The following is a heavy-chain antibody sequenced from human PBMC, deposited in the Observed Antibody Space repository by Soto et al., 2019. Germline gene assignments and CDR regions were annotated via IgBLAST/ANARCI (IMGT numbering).Heavy chain of an antibody. CDR2: IYYRGST. D-gene: IGHD7-27*01. J-gene: IGHJ4*02. V-gene: IGHV4-39*01. Sequence: QLQLQESGPGLVKPSETLSLNCTVSGGSISSSSYYWGWIRQPPGKGLEWIGSIYYRGSTYYNPSLKSRRTISGDTSKNQFSLKLSSVPAADTAVYYCAALTWPDGYWGQGTLVTVSS. CDR3: AALTWPDGY. CDR1: GGSISSSSYY.